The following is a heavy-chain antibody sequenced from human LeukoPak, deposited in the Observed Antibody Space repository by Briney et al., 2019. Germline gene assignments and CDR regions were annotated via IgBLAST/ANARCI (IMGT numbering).Heavy chain of an antibody. CDR2: IYYSGST. Sequence: PSETLSLTCTVSGGSISSYYWSWIRQPPGKGLEWIGYIYYSGSTNYNPSLKSRVTISVDTSKNQFSLKLSSVTAADTAVYYCAGSSTSRRAYYHGMDVWGQGTTVTVSS. J-gene: IGHJ6*02. CDR3: AGSSTSRRAYYHGMDV. CDR1: GGSISSYY. V-gene: IGHV4-59*01. D-gene: IGHD2-2*01.